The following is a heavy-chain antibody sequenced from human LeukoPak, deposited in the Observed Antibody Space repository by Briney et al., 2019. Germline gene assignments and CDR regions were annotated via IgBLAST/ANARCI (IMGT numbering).Heavy chain of an antibody. CDR2: INAGNGNT. J-gene: IGHJ4*02. D-gene: IGHD6-19*01. CDR3: ARDEQAVAGGDY. CDR1: GYTFTSYA. Sequence: ASVKVSCKASGYTFTSYAMHWVRQAPGQRLEWMGWINAGNGNTEYSQKFQGRVTITRDTSASTAYMELSSLRSEDTAVYYCARDEQAVAGGDYWGQGTLVTVSS. V-gene: IGHV1-3*01.